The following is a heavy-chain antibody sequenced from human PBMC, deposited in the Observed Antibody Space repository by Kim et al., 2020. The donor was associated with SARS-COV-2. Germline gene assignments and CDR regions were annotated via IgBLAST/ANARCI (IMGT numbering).Heavy chain of an antibody. D-gene: IGHD5-18*01. CDR3: ARDIYPSSYGYAYGMDV. Sequence: GGSLRLSCAASGFTFSSYSMNWVRQAPGKGLEWVSFISSSSSYIYYADSVKGRFTISRDNAKNSLYLQMNSLRAEDTAVYYCARDIYPSSYGYAYGMDVWGQGTTVTVSS. V-gene: IGHV3-21*01. J-gene: IGHJ6*02. CDR2: ISSSSSYI. CDR1: GFTFSSYS.